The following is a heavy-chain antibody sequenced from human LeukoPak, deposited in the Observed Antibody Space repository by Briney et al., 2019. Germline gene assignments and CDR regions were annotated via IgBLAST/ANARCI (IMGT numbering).Heavy chain of an antibody. CDR2: INHSGST. Sequence: GSLRLSCAASGFTFSSYEMNWVRQPPGKGLEWIGEINHSGSTNYNPSLKSRVTISVDTSKNQFSLKLSSVTAADTAVYYCARRDSSSWYYWGRGTLVTVSS. J-gene: IGHJ4*02. V-gene: IGHV4-34*01. D-gene: IGHD6-13*01. CDR1: GFTFSSYE. CDR3: ARRDSSSWYY.